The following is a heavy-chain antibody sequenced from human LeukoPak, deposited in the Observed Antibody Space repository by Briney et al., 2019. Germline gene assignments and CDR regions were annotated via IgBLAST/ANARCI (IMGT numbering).Heavy chain of an antibody. CDR3: VRDIGWFRFDY. V-gene: IGHV3-9*01. CDR2: ISWNSGTI. J-gene: IGHJ4*02. D-gene: IGHD6-19*01. Sequence: GGSLRLSCAASGFTFDDYVMNWVRQAPGKGLEWVSGISWNSGTIGYADSVKGRFTISRDNAKNSLYLQMNTLRAEDTAVYYCVRDIGWFRFDYWGQGTLVTVSS. CDR1: GFTFDDYV.